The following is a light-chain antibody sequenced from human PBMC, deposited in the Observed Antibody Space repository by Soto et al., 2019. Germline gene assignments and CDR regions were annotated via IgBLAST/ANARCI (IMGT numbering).Light chain of an antibody. Sequence: DIQMTQSPSTLSAFVGDRVTITCRASQSISTWLAWYQQKPGKAPKLLIYDASTLESGVPSRFSGSGSETEFTITISSLQSDDFATDYCQQYNSYSFFGQGTKLEIK. CDR1: QSISTW. J-gene: IGKJ2*01. CDR2: DAS. CDR3: QQYNSYSF. V-gene: IGKV1-5*01.